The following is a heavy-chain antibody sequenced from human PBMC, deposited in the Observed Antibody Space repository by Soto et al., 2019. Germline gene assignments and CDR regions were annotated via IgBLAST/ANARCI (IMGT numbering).Heavy chain of an antibody. Sequence: GSLRLSCAASGFIFKMYWMHWVRQSPGKGLVWISRIYNDGAYSDYADSVRGRFTISRDNVNDTLYLQMNNLRAEDSGLYYCTRGPRPISTGTGAYWGQGTQVTVSS. J-gene: IGHJ4*02. CDR2: IYNDGAYS. V-gene: IGHV3-74*01. CDR1: GFIFKMYW. D-gene: IGHD3-10*01. CDR3: TRGPRPISTGTGAY.